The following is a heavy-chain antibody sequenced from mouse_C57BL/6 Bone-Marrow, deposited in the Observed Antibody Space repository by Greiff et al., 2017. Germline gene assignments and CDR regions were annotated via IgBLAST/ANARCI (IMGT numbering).Heavy chain of an antibody. CDR3: ASSGSSPLSMDY. CDR2: IYPGDGDT. V-gene: IGHV1-82*01. D-gene: IGHD1-1*01. CDR1: GYTFSSSW. Sequence: QIQLQQSGPELVKPGASVKISCKASGYTFSSSWMNWVKQRPGQGLEWIGRIYPGDGDTNYNGKFKGKATLTADKSSSTAYMQLSSLTSEDSAVXFCASSGSSPLSMDYWGQGTSVTVSS. J-gene: IGHJ4*01.